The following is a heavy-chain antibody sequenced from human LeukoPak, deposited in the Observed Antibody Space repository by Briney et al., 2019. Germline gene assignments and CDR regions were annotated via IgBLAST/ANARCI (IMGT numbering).Heavy chain of an antibody. V-gene: IGHV1-69*13. J-gene: IGHJ4*02. CDR2: IIPIFGTA. Sequence: ASVTVSFTASGGTFSSYAISWVRQAPGQGLEWMGGIIPIFGTANYAQKFQGRVTITADESTSTAYMELSSLRSEDTAVYYCAMAGGAAAGTGYFDYWGQGTLVTVSS. CDR1: GGTFSSYA. D-gene: IGHD6-13*01. CDR3: AMAGGAAAGTGYFDY.